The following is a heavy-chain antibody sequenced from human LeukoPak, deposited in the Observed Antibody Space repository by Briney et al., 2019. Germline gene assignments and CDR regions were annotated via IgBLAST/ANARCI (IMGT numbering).Heavy chain of an antibody. V-gene: IGHV1-2*02. CDR3: ARDQYSGSYYY. Sequence: ASVKVSCKASGYTFTDYYMHWLRQAPGQGLEWMGWVIPTSGDTNYAQKFQGRVAMTRDTSINTVCMELSSLRADDTAVYYCARDQYSGSYYYWGQGTLVAVSS. J-gene: IGHJ4*02. CDR2: VIPTSGDT. D-gene: IGHD1-26*01. CDR1: GYTFTDYY.